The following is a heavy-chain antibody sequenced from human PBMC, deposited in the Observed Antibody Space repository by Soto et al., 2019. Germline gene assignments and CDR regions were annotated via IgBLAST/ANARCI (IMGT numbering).Heavy chain of an antibody. CDR2: IIPIFGTA. CDR1: GGTFSSYA. D-gene: IGHD3-22*01. V-gene: IGHV1-69*06. Sequence: SVKVSCKASGGTFSSYAISWVRQAPGQGLEWMGGIIPIFGTANYAQKFQGRVTITADKSTSTAYMELSSLRSEDTAVYYCATVRPNITMIVVAHAFDIWGQGTMVTVSS. CDR3: ATVRPNITMIVVAHAFDI. J-gene: IGHJ3*02.